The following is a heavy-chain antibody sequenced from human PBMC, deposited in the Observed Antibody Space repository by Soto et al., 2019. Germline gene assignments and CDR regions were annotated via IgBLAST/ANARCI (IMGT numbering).Heavy chain of an antibody. CDR3: AGIYSSHAFDI. CDR1: GGSISSSSYY. CDR2: IYSSGST. D-gene: IGHD1-26*01. J-gene: IGHJ3*02. V-gene: IGHV4-39*01. Sequence: QLQLQESGPGLVKPSETLSLTCTVSGGSISSSSYYWAWIRQPPGKGLEWIGSIYSSGSTYYNPSLRSRVTISVDTSRNQFSLKLNSVTAADTAVYYCAGIYSSHAFDIWGQGTMVTVSS.